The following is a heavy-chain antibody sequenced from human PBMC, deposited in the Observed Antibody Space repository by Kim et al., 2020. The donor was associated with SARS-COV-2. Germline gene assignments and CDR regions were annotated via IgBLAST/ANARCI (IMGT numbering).Heavy chain of an antibody. D-gene: IGHD3-10*01. J-gene: IGHJ4*02. Sequence: SETLSLTCAVSGGSFSGYYWSWIRQPPGKGLEWIGEINHSGSTNYNPSLKSRVTISVDTSKNQFSLKLSSVTAADTAVYYCAGGYYYGSDKWGQGTLVTVSS. V-gene: IGHV4-34*01. CDR3: AGGYYYGSDK. CDR1: GGSFSGYY. CDR2: INHSGST.